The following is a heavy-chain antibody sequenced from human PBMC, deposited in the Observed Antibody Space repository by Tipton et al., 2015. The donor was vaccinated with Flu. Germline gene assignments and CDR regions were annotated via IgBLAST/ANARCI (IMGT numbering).Heavy chain of an antibody. CDR1: GFTFDDYA. Sequence: SLRLSCAASGFTFDDYAMHWVRQAPGKGLEWVSGISWNSGSIGYADSVKGRFTISRDNAKNSLYLQMNSLRAEDTALYYCAKEMGYYYDNPEVIEYGMDVWGQGTTVTVSS. J-gene: IGHJ6*02. CDR2: ISWNSGSI. D-gene: IGHD3-3*01. CDR3: AKEMGYYYDNPEVIEYGMDV. V-gene: IGHV3-9*01.